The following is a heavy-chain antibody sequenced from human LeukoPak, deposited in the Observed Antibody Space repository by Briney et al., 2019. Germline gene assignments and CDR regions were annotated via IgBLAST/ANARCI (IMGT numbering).Heavy chain of an antibody. CDR3: ARGRGNYASGSYTDYGLDV. V-gene: IGHV3-33*01. Sequence: GRSLRLSCAASGFTFSTYGMHWVRQAPGKGLEWVAVIWYDGSKTYYTDSVKGRFTISRDNSKNTLDLRMNSLRAEDTAVYYCARGRGNYASGSYTDYGLDVWGQGTTVTVS. CDR1: GFTFSTYG. D-gene: IGHD3-10*01. CDR2: IWYDGSKT. J-gene: IGHJ6*02.